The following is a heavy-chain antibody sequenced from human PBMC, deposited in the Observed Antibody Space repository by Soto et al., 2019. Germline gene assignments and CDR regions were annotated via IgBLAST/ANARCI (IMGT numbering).Heavy chain of an antibody. CDR3: AREGQLVRFYYYYGMDV. CDR2: IIPIFGTA. Sequence: AASVKVSCKASGGTFSSYAISWVRQAPGQGLEWMGGIIPIFGTANYAQKFQGRVTITADESTSTAYMELSSLRSEDTAVYYCAREGQLVRFYYYYGMDVWGQGTTVTVSS. V-gene: IGHV1-69*13. J-gene: IGHJ6*02. D-gene: IGHD6-6*01. CDR1: GGTFSSYA.